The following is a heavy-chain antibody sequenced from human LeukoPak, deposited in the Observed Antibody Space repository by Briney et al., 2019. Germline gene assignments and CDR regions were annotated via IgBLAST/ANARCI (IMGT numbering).Heavy chain of an antibody. V-gene: IGHV4-59*01. Sequence: PSETLSLTCTVSGGSISSYYWSWIRQPPGKGLQWIGYIDYSGTTNYNPSLKSRVTISVDTSNNQFSLKLSSVTAADTAVYYCARDGYYDSSGCRNWFDPWGQGTLVTVSS. D-gene: IGHD3-22*01. CDR3: ARDGYYDSSGCRNWFDP. CDR2: IDYSGTT. CDR1: GGSISSYY. J-gene: IGHJ5*02.